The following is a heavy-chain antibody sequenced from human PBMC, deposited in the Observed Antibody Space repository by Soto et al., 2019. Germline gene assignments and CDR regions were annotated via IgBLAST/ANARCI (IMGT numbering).Heavy chain of an antibody. CDR3: ARASGRGWYNWFDP. CDR2: IIPKFGTT. CDR1: GDPFSSLA. V-gene: IGHV1-69*13. D-gene: IGHD6-19*01. Sequence: SGEGCSKAPGDPFSSLAISWVRQAPGQGLEYMGGIIPKFGTTNYAQKFGVRVTVTADESTGTAYTEMGSLRYKDTPVYYCARASGRGWYNWFDPWGQGTLVTVSS. J-gene: IGHJ5*02.